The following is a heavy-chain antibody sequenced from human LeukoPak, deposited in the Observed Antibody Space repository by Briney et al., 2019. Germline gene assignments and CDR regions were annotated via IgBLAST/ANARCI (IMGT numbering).Heavy chain of an antibody. CDR3: AREQVRGVEDY. Sequence: PGGSLRLSCAASGFTFSSYSMNWVRQAPGKGLEWVSSISSSSYIYYADSVKGRFTISRDNAKNSLYLQMNSLRAEDTAVYYCAREQVRGVEDYWGQGTLVTVSS. J-gene: IGHJ4*02. D-gene: IGHD2-8*01. CDR1: GFTFSSYS. V-gene: IGHV3-21*01. CDR2: ISSSSYI.